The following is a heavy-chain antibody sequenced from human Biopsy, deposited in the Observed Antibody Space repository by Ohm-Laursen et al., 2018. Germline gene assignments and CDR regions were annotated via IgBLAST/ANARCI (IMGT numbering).Heavy chain of an antibody. V-gene: IGHV4-61*01. CDR2: IYNTERT. CDR1: GGSVSSSHYY. D-gene: IGHD2-21*01. J-gene: IGHJ6*02. CDR3: AIDRVPRRGVMPVYYYGMDV. Sequence: GTLSLTCCVSGGSVSSSHYYWNWIRQTPGKGLEWIGFIYNTERTNYNPSLKSRVTISLDTSKNQFSLELSSVIPSDTAVYYCAIDRVPRRGVMPVYYYGMDVWGQGSTVTVSS.